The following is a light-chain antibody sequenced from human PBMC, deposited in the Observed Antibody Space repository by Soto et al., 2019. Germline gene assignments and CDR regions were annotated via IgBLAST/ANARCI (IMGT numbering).Light chain of an antibody. Sequence: SYELTQPPSVPVSPGQTASITCSGDKLGDKYACWYQQKPGQSPVLVIYQDSKRPSGIPERFSGSNSWNTATLTISGTQAMDEADYYCQAWDSSTVVFGGGTKVTVL. CDR1: KLGDKY. V-gene: IGLV3-1*01. CDR3: QAWDSSTVV. CDR2: QDS. J-gene: IGLJ2*01.